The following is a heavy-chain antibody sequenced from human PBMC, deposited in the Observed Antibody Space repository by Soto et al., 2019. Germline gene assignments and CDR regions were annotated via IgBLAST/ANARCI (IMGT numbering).Heavy chain of an antibody. D-gene: IGHD6-19*01. V-gene: IGHV1-18*01. CDR2: ISAYNGNT. Sequence: GASVKVSCKASGYTFTSYGISWVRQAPGQGHEWMGWISAYNGNTNYAQKLQGRVTMTTDTSTSTAYMELRSLRSDDTAVYYCARDPSIAVAGPPDAFDIWGQGTMVTVSS. CDR1: GYTFTSYG. J-gene: IGHJ3*02. CDR3: ARDPSIAVAGPPDAFDI.